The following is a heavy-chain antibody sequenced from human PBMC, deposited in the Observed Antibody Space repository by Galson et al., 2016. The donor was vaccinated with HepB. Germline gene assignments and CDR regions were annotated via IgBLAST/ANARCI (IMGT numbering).Heavy chain of an antibody. CDR1: GYTFNNYA. CDR3: AEGRYDFRGPFDY. CDR2: ISVSGAT. Sequence: SLRLSCAGSGYTFNNYAMSWVRQAPGAGLEWVSSISVSGATYYADSVKGRFSVSRDNSKNTLYLEMNSLRAEDTAVYYCAEGRYDFRGPFDYWGQGTLVSVSS. J-gene: IGHJ4*02. V-gene: IGHV3-23*01. D-gene: IGHD1-20*01.